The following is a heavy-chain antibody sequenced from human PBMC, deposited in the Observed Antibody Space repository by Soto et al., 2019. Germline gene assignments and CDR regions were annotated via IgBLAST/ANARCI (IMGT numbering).Heavy chain of an antibody. CDR3: ARHQNYYGSGSARWFDP. CDR2: VHHSGST. J-gene: IGHJ5*02. Sequence: SETLSLTCAVSGYSISSGYHWGWIRQPPGKGLEWLGSVHHSGSTYYNPSLKSRVTISVDTSKNQFSLKLSSVTAADTAVYYCARHQNYYGSGSARWFDPWGQGTLVTVSS. V-gene: IGHV4-38-2*01. D-gene: IGHD3-10*01. CDR1: GYSISSGYH.